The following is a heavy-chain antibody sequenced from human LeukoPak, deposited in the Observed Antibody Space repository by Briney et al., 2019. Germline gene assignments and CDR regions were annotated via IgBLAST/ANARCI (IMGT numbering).Heavy chain of an antibody. CDR3: AKGPDIVLMVYAHYFDY. V-gene: IGHV3-23*01. Sequence: GGSLRLSCAASEFTFSSYAMSWVRQAPGKGLEWVSAISGSGGSTYYADSVKGRFTISRDNSKNTLYLQMNSLRAEDTAVYYCAKGPDIVLMVYAHYFDYWGQGTLVTVSS. CDR2: ISGSGGST. CDR1: EFTFSSYA. D-gene: IGHD2-8*01. J-gene: IGHJ4*02.